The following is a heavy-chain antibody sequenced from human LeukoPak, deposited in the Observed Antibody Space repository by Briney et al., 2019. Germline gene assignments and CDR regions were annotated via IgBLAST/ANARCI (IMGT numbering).Heavy chain of an antibody. D-gene: IGHD6-6*01. CDR1: GGSVSGYY. J-gene: IGHJ5*02. V-gene: IGHV4-59*02. Sequence: SETLFLTCTVSGGSVSGYYWSWIRQPPGKRLEWIGYIYYSGSTNYNPSLKSRVTISVDTSENQFSLKLTSVTAADTAVYYCARDREYSSSGLVWFDPWGHGILVTVSS. CDR2: IYYSGST. CDR3: ARDREYSSSGLVWFDP.